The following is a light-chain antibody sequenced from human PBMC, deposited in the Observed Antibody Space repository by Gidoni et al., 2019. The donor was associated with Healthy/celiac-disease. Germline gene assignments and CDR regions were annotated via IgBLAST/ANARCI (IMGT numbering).Light chain of an antibody. CDR1: QSVLYSSNNKNY. V-gene: IGKV4-1*01. CDR3: QQYYSTPRLT. J-gene: IGKJ4*01. CDR2: WAS. Sequence: DIVMPQSPDPLAVSLGERATINCKSSQSVLYSSNNKNYLAWYQQKPGQPPKLLIYWASTRESGVPDRFSGSGSGTDFTLTISSLQAEDVAVYYCQQYYSTPRLTFGGGTKVEIK.